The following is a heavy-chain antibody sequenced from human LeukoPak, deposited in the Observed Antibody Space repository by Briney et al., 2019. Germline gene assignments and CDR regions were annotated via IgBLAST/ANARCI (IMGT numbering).Heavy chain of an antibody. CDR3: ARGHYEDY. CDR2: INPNSGAT. D-gene: IGHD4-17*01. V-gene: IGHV1-2*02. CDR1: GYTFTGYY. J-gene: IGHJ4*02. Sequence: ASVKVSCKASGYTFTGYYIHWVRQAPGQGLEWMGWINPNSGATNYAQKFQGRVTMTRDTSISTAYMELSRLRSDDTAVYYCARGHYEDYWGQGTLVTVSS.